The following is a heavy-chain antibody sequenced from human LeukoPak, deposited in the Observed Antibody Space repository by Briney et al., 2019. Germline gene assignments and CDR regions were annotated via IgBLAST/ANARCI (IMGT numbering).Heavy chain of an antibody. J-gene: IGHJ4*02. CDR3: ARVDWGAGY. CDR1: GGSISSSSYY. CDR2: IYYSGST. Sequence: PSETLSLTCTVSGGSISSSSYYWGWIRQPPGKGLEWIGSIYYSGSTYYNPSLKSRVTISVDTSKNQFSLKLSSVTAADTAVYYCARVDWGAGYWGQGTLVTVSS. D-gene: IGHD3-16*01. V-gene: IGHV4-39*01.